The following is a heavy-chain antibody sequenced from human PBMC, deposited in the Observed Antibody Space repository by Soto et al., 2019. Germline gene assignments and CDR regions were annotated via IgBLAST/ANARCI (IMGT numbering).Heavy chain of an antibody. CDR1: GYSFTSYW. CDR2: IDPSDSYT. D-gene: IGHD2-21*02. Sequence: GESLKISCKGSGYSFTSYWISWVCQMPGKGLEWMGRIDPSDSYTNYSPSFQGHVTISADKSISTAYLQWSSLKASDTAMYYCARLTVTVVTPGDYYYGMDVSGQGTTVTVSS. V-gene: IGHV5-10-1*01. CDR3: ARLTVTVVTPGDYYYGMDV. J-gene: IGHJ6*02.